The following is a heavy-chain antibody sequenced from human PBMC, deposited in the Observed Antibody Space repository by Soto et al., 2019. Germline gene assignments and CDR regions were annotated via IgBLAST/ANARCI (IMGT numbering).Heavy chain of an antibody. Sequence: GGSLRLSCEAFGFTFSTYTMNWVRQAPGKGLEWVSYISSSGRTISYADSVRGRFTISRDNSKNTLSLQMTSLRAEDTAVYYCAKVMGSTSSTANFDYWGRGTLVTVSS. V-gene: IGHV3-48*04. D-gene: IGHD3-10*01. CDR3: AKVMGSTSSTANFDY. J-gene: IGHJ4*02. CDR1: GFTFSTYT. CDR2: ISSSGRTI.